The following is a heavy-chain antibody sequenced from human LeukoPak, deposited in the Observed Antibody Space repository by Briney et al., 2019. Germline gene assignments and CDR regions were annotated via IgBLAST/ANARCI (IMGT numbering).Heavy chain of an antibody. D-gene: IGHD6-13*01. CDR3: ARGVGAAWTPFDY. CDR2: IIPIFGTA. J-gene: IGHJ4*02. V-gene: IGHV1-69*05. Sequence: ASVKVSCKASGGTFSSYAISWVRQAPGQGLEWMGGIIPIFGTANYAQKFQGRVTITTDESTSTAYMELSSLRSEDTAVYYCARGVGAAWTPFDYWGQGTLVTVSS. CDR1: GGTFSSYA.